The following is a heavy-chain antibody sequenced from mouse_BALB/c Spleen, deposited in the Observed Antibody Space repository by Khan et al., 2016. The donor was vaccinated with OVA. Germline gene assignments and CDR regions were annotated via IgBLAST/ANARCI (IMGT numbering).Heavy chain of an antibody. CDR2: IDPFSGDT. CDR1: GYSFTTYY. D-gene: IGHD2-2*01. V-gene: IGHV1S135*01. CDR3: TRHGYVAWFTY. Sequence: EVQLQQSGPELMKPGASVKISCKASGYSFTTYYIHWVLQSHGKSLDWIGYIDPFSGDTTYNQKFKGKATLTVDKSSTTAYIHLNNLTSEDSAVYCCTRHGYVAWFTYWGQGTLVTVSA. J-gene: IGHJ3*01.